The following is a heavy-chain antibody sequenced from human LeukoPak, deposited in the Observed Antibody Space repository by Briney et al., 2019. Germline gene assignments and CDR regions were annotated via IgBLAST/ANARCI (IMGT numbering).Heavy chain of an antibody. CDR1: GYTFTGYY. Sequence: GASVKVSCKASGYTFTGYYMHWVRQAPGQGLEWMGWINPNSGGTNYAQKFQGRVTMTRDTFISTAYMELSRLRSDDTAVYYCARVSRGYSYHIDYWGPGTLVTVSS. V-gene: IGHV1-2*02. CDR2: INPNSGGT. D-gene: IGHD5-18*01. CDR3: ARVSRGYSYHIDY. J-gene: IGHJ4*02.